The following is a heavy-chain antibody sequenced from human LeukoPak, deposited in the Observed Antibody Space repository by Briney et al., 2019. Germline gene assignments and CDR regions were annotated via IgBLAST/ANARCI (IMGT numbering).Heavy chain of an antibody. CDR1: GGSLSGFY. CDR3: ARASSFDKTTRWNPAYFGP. Sequence: PSETLSLTCAVHGGSLSGFYWSWIRQPPGKGLEWIGEINHSGTTNYNPSLKSRVTISVDTSKNQVSLDLASVTAADTAVYYCARASSFDKTTRWNPAYFGPWGPGSLVTVAS. D-gene: IGHD1-1*01. J-gene: IGHJ5*02. CDR2: INHSGTT. V-gene: IGHV4-34*01.